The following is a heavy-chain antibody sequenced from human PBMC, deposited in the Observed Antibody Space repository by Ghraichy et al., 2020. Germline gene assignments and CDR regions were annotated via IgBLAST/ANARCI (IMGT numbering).Heavy chain of an antibody. CDR3: ARGSEAAEAGIKNWFDP. Sequence: ASVKVSCKASGYTFTSYYMHWVRQAPGQGLEWMGIINPSGGSTSYAQKFQGRVTMTRDTSTSTVYMELSSLRSEDTAVYYCARGSEAAEAGIKNWFDPWGQGTLVTVSS. CDR1: GYTFTSYY. D-gene: IGHD6-13*01. V-gene: IGHV1-46*01. J-gene: IGHJ5*02. CDR2: INPSGGST.